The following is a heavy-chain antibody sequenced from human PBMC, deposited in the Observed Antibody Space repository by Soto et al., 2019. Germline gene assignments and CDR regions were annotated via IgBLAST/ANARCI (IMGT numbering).Heavy chain of an antibody. Sequence: ASVKVSCKASGYTFTTHYMHWVRQAPGQGLEWMGIINPSGGNTSYAQKFQGRVTMTSDTSTSTVYMELSSLTTDDTAIYYCARVIVPTTVTTSNWFDPWGQGTLVTVSS. V-gene: IGHV1-46*01. CDR1: GYTFTTHY. J-gene: IGHJ5*02. D-gene: IGHD4-17*01. CDR3: ARVIVPTTVTTSNWFDP. CDR2: INPSGGNT.